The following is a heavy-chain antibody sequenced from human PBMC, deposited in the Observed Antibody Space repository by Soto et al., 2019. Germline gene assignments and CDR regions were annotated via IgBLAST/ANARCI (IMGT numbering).Heavy chain of an antibody. D-gene: IGHD1-26*01. Sequence: QITLKESGPTLVKPTQTLTLTCTFSGFSISTSGVGVGWIRQPPGKALEWLTLIYWDDDKRYSPSLKSRLTITKDTSKNQVVHTMTNRDPVDTATYYCAHRSYNNYLDYWGQGTLVTVSS. CDR1: GFSISTSGVG. CDR3: AHRSYNNYLDY. CDR2: IYWDDDK. V-gene: IGHV2-5*02. J-gene: IGHJ4*02.